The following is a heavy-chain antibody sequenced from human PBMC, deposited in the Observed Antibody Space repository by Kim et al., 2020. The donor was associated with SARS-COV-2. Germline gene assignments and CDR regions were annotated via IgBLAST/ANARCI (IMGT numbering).Heavy chain of an antibody. D-gene: IGHD7-27*01. J-gene: IGHJ4*02. V-gene: IGHV6-1*01. CDR2: TYFRSKWST. CDR1: GDRVSSYTAA. CDR3: ARQMSGRFDF. Sequence: SQTLSLTCAVSGDRVSSYTAAWNWIRQSPSRGLEWLGRTYFRSKWSTNYAVYVQSRININADTSTNQFSLQLNSVTPEDTALYYCARQMSGRFDFWGQGTLVTVSS.